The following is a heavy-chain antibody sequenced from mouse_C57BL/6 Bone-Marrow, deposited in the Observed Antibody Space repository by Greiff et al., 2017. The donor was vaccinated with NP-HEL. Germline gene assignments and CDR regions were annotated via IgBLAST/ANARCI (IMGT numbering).Heavy chain of an antibody. CDR1: GFNIKDDY. V-gene: IGHV14-4*01. J-gene: IGHJ2*01. CDR3: TKEILLRY. D-gene: IGHD1-1*01. CDR2: IDPENGDT. Sequence: EVKLQESGAELVRPGASVKLSCTASGFNIKDDYMHWVKQRPEQGLEWIGWIDPENGDTEYASKFQGKATITADTSSNTAYLQLSSLTSEDTAVYYYTKEILLRYWGQGTTLTVSS.